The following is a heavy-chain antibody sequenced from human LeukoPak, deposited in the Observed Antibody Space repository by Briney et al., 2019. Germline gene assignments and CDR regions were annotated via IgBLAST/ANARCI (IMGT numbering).Heavy chain of an antibody. Sequence: SETLSLTCAVYGGSFSSYYWSWIRQPAGKGLEWIGRLYSSGDTNYNPSLKSRVTMSVDTSKNQFSLKLNSVTAADTAVYYCARSLIDYGGSYDAFDIWGQGTMVTISS. D-gene: IGHD4-23*01. CDR1: GGSFSSYY. CDR2: LYSSGDT. J-gene: IGHJ3*02. V-gene: IGHV4-59*10. CDR3: ARSLIDYGGSYDAFDI.